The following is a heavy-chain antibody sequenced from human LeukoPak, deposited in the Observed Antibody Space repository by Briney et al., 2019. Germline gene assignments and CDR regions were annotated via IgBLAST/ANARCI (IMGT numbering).Heavy chain of an antibody. CDR1: GGSFSGYY. J-gene: IGHJ4*02. CDR2: IYYSGST. Sequence: SETLSLTCAVYGGSFSGYYWSWIRQPPGKGLEWIGYIYYSGSTYYNPSLKSRVTISGDTSKNHFSLTLSSVTAADTAVYYCARSYDSSASGFDYWGQGTLVTVSP. CDR3: ARSYDSSASGFDY. V-gene: IGHV4-34*09. D-gene: IGHD3-22*01.